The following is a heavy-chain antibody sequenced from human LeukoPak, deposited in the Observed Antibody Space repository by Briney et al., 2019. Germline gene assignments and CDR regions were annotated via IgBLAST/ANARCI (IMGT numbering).Heavy chain of an antibody. CDR1: GYTFTSYD. CDR2: MNPNSGNT. CDR3: ARGRRYYDSSGRAYSYYGMDV. J-gene: IGHJ6*02. V-gene: IGHV1-8*01. D-gene: IGHD3-22*01. Sequence: ASVKVSCKASGYTFTSYDINWVRQATGQGLEWMGWMNPNSGNTGYAQKFQGRVTMTRNTSISTAYMELSSLRSEDTAVYYCARGRRYYDSSGRAYSYYGMDVWGQGTTATVPS.